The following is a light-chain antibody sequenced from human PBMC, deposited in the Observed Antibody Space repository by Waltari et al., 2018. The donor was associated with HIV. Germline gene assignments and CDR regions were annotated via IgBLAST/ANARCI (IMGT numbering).Light chain of an antibody. Sequence: SALTQPASVSGSPGQSITISCTGTSSDVGSYNLVSWYQQRPGKAPEVMIYETNERPSGVSNRFAGSKSGDTASRTISGLQAEDEADYYCCSYAGGSTWVFGGGTKLTVL. V-gene: IGLV2-23*01. J-gene: IGLJ3*02. CDR1: SSDVGSYNL. CDR2: ETN. CDR3: CSYAGGSTWV.